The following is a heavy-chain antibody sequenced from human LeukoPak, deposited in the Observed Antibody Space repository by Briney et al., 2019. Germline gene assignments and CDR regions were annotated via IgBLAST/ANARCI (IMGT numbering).Heavy chain of an antibody. CDR1: GFTLSSYS. D-gene: IGHD3-3*01. CDR3: ARGQGGYDFWSVFDY. V-gene: IGHV3-48*01. CDR2: ISSSSSTI. J-gene: IGHJ4*02. Sequence: GGSLRLSCAASGFTLSSYSMNWVRQAPGKGLEWVSYISSSSSTIYYADSVKGRFTISRDNAKNSLYLQMNSLRAEDTAVYYCARGQGGYDFWSVFDYWGQGTLVTVSS.